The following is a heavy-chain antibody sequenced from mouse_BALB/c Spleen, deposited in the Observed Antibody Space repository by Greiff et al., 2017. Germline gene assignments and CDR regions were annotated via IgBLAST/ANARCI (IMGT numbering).Heavy chain of an antibody. CDR2: ISSGSSTI. D-gene: IGHD3-1*01. CDR3: ARSGDEDGMDY. V-gene: IGHV5-17*02. CDR1: GFTFSSFG. Sequence: EVKVVESGGGLVQPGGSRKLSCAASGFTFSSFGMHWVRQSPEKGLEWVAYISSGSSTIYYADTVKGRFTISRDNPKNTLFLQMTSLRSEDTATYYCARSGDEDGMDYWGQGTSVTVSS. J-gene: IGHJ4*01.